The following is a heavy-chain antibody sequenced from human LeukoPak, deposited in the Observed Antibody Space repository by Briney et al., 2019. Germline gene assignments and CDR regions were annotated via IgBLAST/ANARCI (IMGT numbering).Heavy chain of an antibody. Sequence: GGTLRLSCAASGFTFSSYNMKCVRQAPGKRLEWVSSISSSSSYIYYADSVKGRFTISRDNAKNSLYLQMNSLRAEDTAVYYCARDPTQQRTIIWFDTWGEGTLVTVSS. CDR1: GFTFSSYN. CDR2: ISSSSSYI. J-gene: IGHJ5*02. CDR3: ARDPTQQRTIIWFDT. D-gene: IGHD6-25*01. V-gene: IGHV3-21*01.